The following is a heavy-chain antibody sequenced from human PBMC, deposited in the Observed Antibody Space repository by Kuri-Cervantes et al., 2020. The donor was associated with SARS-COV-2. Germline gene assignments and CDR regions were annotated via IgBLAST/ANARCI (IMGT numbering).Heavy chain of an antibody. CDR1: GFTFDDYA. Sequence: SLKISCAASGFTFDDYAMHWVRQAPGKGLEWVSGISWNSGSIGYADSVKGRFTISRDNSKNTLYLQMNSLRAEDTAVYYCANSLIWLETGFDYWGQGTLVTVSS. CDR3: ANSLIWLETGFDY. CDR2: ISWNSGSI. J-gene: IGHJ4*02. D-gene: IGHD6-19*01. V-gene: IGHV3-9*01.